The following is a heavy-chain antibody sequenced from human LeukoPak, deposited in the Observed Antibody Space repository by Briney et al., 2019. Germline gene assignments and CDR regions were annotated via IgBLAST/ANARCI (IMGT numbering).Heavy chain of an antibody. CDR2: IYYSGST. Sequence: SETLSLTCTVSGGSISSYYWGWIRQPPGKGLEWIGSIYYSGSTYYNPSLKSRVTISVDTSKNQFSLKLSSVTAADTAVYYCASLTKGDYVDYWGQGTLVTVSS. V-gene: IGHV4-39*01. J-gene: IGHJ4*02. CDR1: GGSISSYY. CDR3: ASLTKGDYVDY. D-gene: IGHD1-1*01.